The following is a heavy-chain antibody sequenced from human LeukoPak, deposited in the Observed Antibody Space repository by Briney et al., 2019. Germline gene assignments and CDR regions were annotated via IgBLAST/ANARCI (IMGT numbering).Heavy chain of an antibody. Sequence: PGRSLRLSCAASGFTFSSYGMHWVRQAPGKGLEWVAVISYDGSNKYYADSVKGRFTISRDNSKNTLYLQMNSLRAEDTAVYYCAKKLGDYGDYGGDAFDIWGQGTMVTVSS. V-gene: IGHV3-30*18. CDR2: ISYDGSNK. CDR1: GFTFSSYG. CDR3: AKKLGDYGDYGGDAFDI. D-gene: IGHD4-17*01. J-gene: IGHJ3*02.